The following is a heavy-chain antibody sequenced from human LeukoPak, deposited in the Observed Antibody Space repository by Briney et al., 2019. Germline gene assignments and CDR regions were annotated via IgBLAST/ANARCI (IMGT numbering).Heavy chain of an antibody. CDR1: GFTFSSYS. V-gene: IGHV3-21*04. Sequence: PGGSLRLSCAASGFTFSSYSMNWVRQAPGKGLEWVSSISSSSSYIYYADSVKGRFTISRDNAKNSLYLQMNSLRAEDTAVYYCAKEKYQLLVAPIIDYFDYWGQGSLVTVSS. CDR3: AKEKYQLLVAPIIDYFDY. D-gene: IGHD2-2*01. CDR2: ISSSSSYI. J-gene: IGHJ4*02.